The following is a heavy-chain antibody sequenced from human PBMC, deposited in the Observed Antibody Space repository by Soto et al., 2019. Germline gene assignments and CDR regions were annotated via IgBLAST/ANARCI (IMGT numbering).Heavy chain of an antibody. J-gene: IGHJ4*02. D-gene: IGHD4-17*01. CDR3: ATAAPKYYGFDH. CDR1: GGTFSSYA. Sequence: GASVKVSCKASGGTFSSYAISWVRQAPGQGLEWMGGIIPIFGTANYAQKFQGRVTMTRNTSISTAYMELSSLRSEDTAVYYCATAAPKYYGFDHWGQGTMVTVSS. CDR2: IIPIFGTA. V-gene: IGHV1-69*05.